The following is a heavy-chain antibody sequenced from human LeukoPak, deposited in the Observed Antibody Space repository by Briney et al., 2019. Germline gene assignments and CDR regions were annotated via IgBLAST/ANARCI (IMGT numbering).Heavy chain of an antibody. Sequence: SETLSLTCTVSGASINTGDSYWSWIRQPPGRGLEWIGYIYYTGSTYYNPSLKSRVTISVDTSKNQFSLKLTSVTAADTAVYFCARVGGSVVPAAIGPDYWGQGTLVTVSS. J-gene: IGHJ4*02. CDR3: ARVGGSVVPAAIGPDY. CDR1: GASINTGDSY. CDR2: IYYTGST. V-gene: IGHV4-30-4*08. D-gene: IGHD2-2*02.